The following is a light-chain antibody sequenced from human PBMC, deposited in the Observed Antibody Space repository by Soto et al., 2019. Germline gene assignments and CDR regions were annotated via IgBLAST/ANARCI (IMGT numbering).Light chain of an antibody. Sequence: QSVLTQPASVSGSPGQSSTISCTGTSSDLAIYNYVSGYQQQPGKAPKLMIYQVTNRPSGVYNRFSGSKSGNTAYLTISGLQAEDEADYYCSSYTDSSNYVFGTGTKLTVL. CDR2: QVT. J-gene: IGLJ1*01. CDR3: SSYTDSSNYV. CDR1: SSDLAIYNY. V-gene: IGLV2-14*01.